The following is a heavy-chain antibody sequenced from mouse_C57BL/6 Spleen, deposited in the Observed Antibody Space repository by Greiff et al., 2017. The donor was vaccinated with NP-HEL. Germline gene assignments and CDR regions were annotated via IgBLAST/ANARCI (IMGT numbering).Heavy chain of an antibody. V-gene: IGHV14-1*01. CDR3: TTFVYDGLFAY. Sequence: VQLQQSGAELVRPGASVKLSCTASGFNIKDYYMHWVKQRPEQGLEWIGRIDPEDGDTSYAPKFQGKATMTADTSSNTAYLQLSSLTSEDTAVYYGTTFVYDGLFAYWGQGTLVTVSA. D-gene: IGHD2-3*01. CDR2: IDPEDGDT. J-gene: IGHJ3*01. CDR1: GFNIKDYY.